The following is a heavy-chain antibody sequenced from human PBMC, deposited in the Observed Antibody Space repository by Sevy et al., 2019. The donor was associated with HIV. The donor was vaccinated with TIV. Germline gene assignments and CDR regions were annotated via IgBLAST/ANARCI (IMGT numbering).Heavy chain of an antibody. Sequence: GGSLRLSCVASGFTFSSYEMNWVRQAPGKGLEWVSYISNSGSIIYYEDSVKGRFTISRDNAKNSLYLQMNSLRAEDTAVYYCAREDGSRQYFQYWGQGILVTVSS. CDR2: ISNSGSII. J-gene: IGHJ1*01. D-gene: IGHD6-13*01. V-gene: IGHV3-48*03. CDR3: AREDGSRQYFQY. CDR1: GFTFSSYE.